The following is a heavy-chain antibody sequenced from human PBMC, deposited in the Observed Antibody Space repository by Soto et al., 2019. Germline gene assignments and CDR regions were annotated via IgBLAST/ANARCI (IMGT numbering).Heavy chain of an antibody. CDR1: GYSFISYW. J-gene: IGHJ6*02. Sequence: PGESLKIYCQGSGYSFISYWLGWVRQLPGKGLEWMGNIYPSDTNTRYRPSIQGQVTISDDKTISSAYLQWSSLKASDTAVYYCARRSGSYPSYRLDVWGQGTTVTVSS. V-gene: IGHV5-51*01. D-gene: IGHD1-26*01. CDR2: IYPSDTNT. CDR3: ARRSGSYPSYRLDV.